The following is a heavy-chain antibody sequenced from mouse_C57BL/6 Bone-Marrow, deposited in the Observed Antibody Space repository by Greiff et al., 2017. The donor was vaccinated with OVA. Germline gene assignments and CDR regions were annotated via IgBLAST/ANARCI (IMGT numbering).Heavy chain of an antibody. Sequence: EVKLEESGPGMVKPSQSLSLTCTATGYSITSCYDGYWIRHPPGNQLEWMGNIPYSGSTNYNPSFKSRITITHDTSTNHFFLKVNTVTTEATATYYCASFSYEDAMDYWGQGTSVTVSS. J-gene: IGHJ4*01. D-gene: IGHD2-12*01. CDR2: IPYSGST. CDR1: GYSITSCYD. CDR3: ASFSYEDAMDY. V-gene: IGHV3-1*01.